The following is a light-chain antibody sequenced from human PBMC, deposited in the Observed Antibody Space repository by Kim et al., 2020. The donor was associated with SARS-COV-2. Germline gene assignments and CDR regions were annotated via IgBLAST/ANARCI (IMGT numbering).Light chain of an antibody. J-gene: IGKJ4*01. CDR1: QGISSE. CDR2: GVS. Sequence: AAVGDRVTISWRASQGISSEVGWYQQKPGKAPKLLIYGVSKLLSGVPSRFSGTGAGTDFTLIISGLQPEDFATYYCQQADSFPRTFGGGTKVDIK. CDR3: QQADSFPRT. V-gene: IGKV1D-12*01.